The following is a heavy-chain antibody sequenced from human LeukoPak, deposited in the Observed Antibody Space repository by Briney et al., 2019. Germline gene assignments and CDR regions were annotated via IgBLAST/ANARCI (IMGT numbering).Heavy chain of an antibody. Sequence: SETLSLTCAVSGGSISSSNWWSWVRHPPGKGLEWIGEIYHSGSTNYNPSLKSRVTISVDKSKNQFSLKLSSVTAADTAVYYCARGAARSHYYGMDVWGQGTTVTVSS. CDR3: ARGAARSHYYGMDV. D-gene: IGHD6-6*01. V-gene: IGHV4-4*02. CDR2: IYHSGST. CDR1: GGSISSSNW. J-gene: IGHJ6*02.